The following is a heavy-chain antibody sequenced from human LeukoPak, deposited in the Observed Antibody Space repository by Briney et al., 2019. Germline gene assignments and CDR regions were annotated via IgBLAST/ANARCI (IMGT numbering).Heavy chain of an antibody. CDR1: GYTFTSYG. J-gene: IGHJ5*02. Sequence: GASVKVSCKASGYTFTSYGISWVRQAPGQGLEWMGWISAYNGNTNYAQKLQGRVTMTRDTSTSTVYMELSSLRSEDTAVYYCAREVGIAAAGNWFDPWGQGTLVTVSS. CDR3: AREVGIAAAGNWFDP. V-gene: IGHV1-18*01. D-gene: IGHD6-13*01. CDR2: ISAYNGNT.